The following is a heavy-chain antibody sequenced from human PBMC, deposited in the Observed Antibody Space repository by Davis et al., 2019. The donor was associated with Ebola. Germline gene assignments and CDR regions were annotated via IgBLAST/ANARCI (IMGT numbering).Heavy chain of an antibody. CDR1: GGSISSYY. J-gene: IGHJ6*02. Sequence: SETLSLACTVSGGSISSYYWGWIRQPPGKGLEWIGSIYYSGSTYYNPSLKSRVTISVDKSKNQFSLKLSSVTAADTAVYYCARDGGRYYYYGMDVWGQGTTVTVSS. V-gene: IGHV4-39*07. D-gene: IGHD3-16*01. CDR3: ARDGGRYYYYGMDV. CDR2: IYYSGST.